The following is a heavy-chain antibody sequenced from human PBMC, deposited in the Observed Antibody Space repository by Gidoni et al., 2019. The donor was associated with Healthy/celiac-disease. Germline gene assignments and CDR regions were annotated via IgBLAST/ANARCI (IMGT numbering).Heavy chain of an antibody. Sequence: HVQLVQSGAEVKKPGSSVKVSCNASGGTFSSYASSWVRQAPGQGLEWMGRIIPILGIANYTQKFQGRGTITADKSTSTAYMELSSLRSEDTAVYYCASALGGGYYFDYWGQGTLITVSS. CDR3: ASALGGGYYFDY. CDR1: GGTFSSYA. V-gene: IGHV1-69*04. CDR2: IIPILGIA. D-gene: IGHD3-16*01. J-gene: IGHJ4*02.